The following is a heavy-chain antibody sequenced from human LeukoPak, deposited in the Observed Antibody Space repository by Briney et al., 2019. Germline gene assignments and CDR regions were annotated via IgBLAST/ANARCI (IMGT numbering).Heavy chain of an antibody. CDR3: ARGRYRSSWYWFDH. J-gene: IGHJ5*02. CDR2: IYYSGSF. V-gene: IGHV4-31*03. D-gene: IGHD6-13*01. CDR1: GDSISSGGYF. Sequence: SETLSLTCTVSGDSISSGGYFWNWIRQHPGKGLEWIGYIYYSGSFYYNPSLKSRLTISVDTSKNQFSLKLRSVTAADTAVYYCARGRYRSSWYWFDHWGQGTLVTVSS.